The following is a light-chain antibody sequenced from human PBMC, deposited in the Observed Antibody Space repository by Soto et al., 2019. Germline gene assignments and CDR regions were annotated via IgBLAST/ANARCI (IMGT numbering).Light chain of an antibody. J-gene: IGLJ2*01. CDR3: SSYAGSNNRV. CDR1: SSDVGAYNY. Sequence: QSALTQPPSASGSPGQSVTISCTGTSSDVGAYNYVSWYQQHPGKAPKLMIYEVSKRPSGVPDRFSGSKSGNTASLTVSGLQAEDEVDYYCSSYAGSNNRVFGGGTKVTVL. V-gene: IGLV2-8*01. CDR2: EVS.